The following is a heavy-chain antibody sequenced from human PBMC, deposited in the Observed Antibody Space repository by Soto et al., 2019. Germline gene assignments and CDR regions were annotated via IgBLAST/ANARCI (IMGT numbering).Heavy chain of an antibody. J-gene: IGHJ4*02. V-gene: IGHV5-51*01. CDR3: ARRDGFKIDH. D-gene: IGHD5-12*01. CDR1: GYNFPNYW. CDR2: IYPGDSDV. Sequence: PGESLKISCKGFGYNFPNYWIGWVRQMPGKGLEWMGIIYPGDSDVRYSPSFQGQVTISADKSINTAYLQWRSLKASDAAMYYCARRDGFKIDHWGQGTPVTVSS.